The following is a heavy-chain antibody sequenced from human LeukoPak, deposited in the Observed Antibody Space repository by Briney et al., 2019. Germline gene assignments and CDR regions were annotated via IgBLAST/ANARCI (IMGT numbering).Heavy chain of an antibody. CDR2: IYYSGST. D-gene: IGHD3-10*01. CDR1: GGSISSHY. CDR3: ARAPTYYYGSGSYGPYYYYYMDV. V-gene: IGHV4-59*11. Sequence: SETLSLTCTVSGGSISSHYWSWIRQPPGKGLEWIGYIYYSGSTNYNPSLKSRVTISVDTSKNQFTLKLSSVTAADTAVYYCARAPTYYYGSGSYGPYYYYYMDVWGKGTTVTVSS. J-gene: IGHJ6*03.